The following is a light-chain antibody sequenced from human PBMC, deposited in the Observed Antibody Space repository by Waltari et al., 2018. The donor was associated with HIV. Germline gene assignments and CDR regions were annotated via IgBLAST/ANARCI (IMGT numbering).Light chain of an antibody. Sequence: DIQLTQSPSFLSASVGDRVTMTCRASQGIRSYLAWYQQKPGNAPNLLIYAASTLQSGVPSRFSGSGSVTEFTLTISSLQPEDFATYSCQQLNEYPWTFGQGTKVEMK. CDR2: AAS. CDR1: QGIRSY. J-gene: IGKJ1*01. CDR3: QQLNEYPWT. V-gene: IGKV1-9*01.